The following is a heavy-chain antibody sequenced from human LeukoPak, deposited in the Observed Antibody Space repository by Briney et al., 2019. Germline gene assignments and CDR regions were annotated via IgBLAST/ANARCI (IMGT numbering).Heavy chain of an antibody. D-gene: IGHD3-10*01. V-gene: IGHV4-59*01. CDR1: GGSISSYY. J-gene: IGHJ3*02. Sequence: SETLSLTCTVSGGSISSYYWSWIRQPPGKGLEWIGYIYYSGSTNYNPSFKSRVTISVDTSKNQFSLKLSSVTAADTAVYYCARIVRGVISPDDAFDIWGQGTMVTVSS. CDR3: ARIVRGVISPDDAFDI. CDR2: IYYSGST.